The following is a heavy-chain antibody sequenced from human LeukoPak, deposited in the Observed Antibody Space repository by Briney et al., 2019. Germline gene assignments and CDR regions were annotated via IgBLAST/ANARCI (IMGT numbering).Heavy chain of an antibody. V-gene: IGHV4-39*07. CDR2: IYYSGST. Sequence: SETLSLTCTVSGGSISSSSYYWGWIRQPPGKGLEWIGSIYYSGSTYYNPSLKSRVTISVDTSKNQLSLKVISVTAADTAVYYCARDRYYYGSGSYYFDYWGQGTLVTVSS. CDR1: GGSISSSSYY. D-gene: IGHD3-10*01. CDR3: ARDRYYYGSGSYYFDY. J-gene: IGHJ4*02.